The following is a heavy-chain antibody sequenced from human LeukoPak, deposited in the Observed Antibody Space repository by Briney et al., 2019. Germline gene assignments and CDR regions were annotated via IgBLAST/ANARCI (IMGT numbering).Heavy chain of an antibody. D-gene: IGHD2-8*01. CDR3: AKDQGAQMVYATYGMDV. V-gene: IGHV3-23*01. CDR1: GFTSSSYA. J-gene: IGHJ6*02. Sequence: GGSLRLSCAASGFTSSSYAMSWVRQAPGKGLEWVSAISGSGGSTYYADSVKGRFTISRDNSKNTLYLQMNSLRAEDTAVYYCAKDQGAQMVYATYGMDVWGQGTTVTVSS. CDR2: ISGSGGST.